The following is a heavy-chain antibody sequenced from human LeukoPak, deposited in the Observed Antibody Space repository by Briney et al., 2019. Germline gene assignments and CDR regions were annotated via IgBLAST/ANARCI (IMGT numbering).Heavy chain of an antibody. CDR1: GYTFTSYD. D-gene: IGHD1-26*01. J-gene: IGHJ5*02. CDR2: MNPNSGNT. CDR3: AREGRPHSGSYYWFDP. Sequence: GASVRVSCKASGYTFTSYDINWVRQAAGQGVEGMGWMNPNSGNTGYAQKFQGRVTMTRNTSISTAYMELSSLRSEDTAVYYCAREGRPHSGSYYWFDPWGQGTLVTVSS. V-gene: IGHV1-8*01.